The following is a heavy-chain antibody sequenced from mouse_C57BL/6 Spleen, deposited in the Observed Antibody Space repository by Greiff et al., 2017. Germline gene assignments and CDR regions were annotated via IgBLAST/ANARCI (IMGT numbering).Heavy chain of an antibody. J-gene: IGHJ3*01. CDR2: IDPEDGET. D-gene: IGHD2-3*01. V-gene: IGHV14-2*01. Sequence: LVESGAELVKPGASVKLSCTASGFNIKDYYMHWVKQRTEQGLEWIGRIDPEDGETKYAPKFPGKATITADTSSNTAYLQLSSLTSEDTAVYYCAADGPFAYWGQGTLVTVSA. CDR3: AADGPFAY. CDR1: GFNIKDYY.